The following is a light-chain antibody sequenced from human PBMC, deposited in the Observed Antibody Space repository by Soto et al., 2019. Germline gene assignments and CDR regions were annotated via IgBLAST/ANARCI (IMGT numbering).Light chain of an antibody. V-gene: IGLV1-40*01. CDR2: GNS. CDR1: SSNIGAGYD. J-gene: IGLJ3*02. CDR3: QSYESSLSAL. Sequence: QAVVTQPPSVSGAPGQRVTISCTGSSSNIGAGYDVPWYQQLPGTAPKLLIYGNSNRPSGVPDRFSGSKSGTSASLAITGLQAEDEADYYCQSYESSLSALFGGGTKLTVL.